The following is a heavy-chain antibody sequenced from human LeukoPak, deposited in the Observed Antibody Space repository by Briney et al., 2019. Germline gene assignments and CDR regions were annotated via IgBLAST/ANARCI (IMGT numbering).Heavy chain of an antibody. V-gene: IGHV1-18*01. D-gene: IGHD1-26*01. Sequence: GASVKVSCKASGYTFTSYGISWVRQAPGQGLEWMGWISAYSGNTNYAQKLQGRVTMTRDTSTSTVYMELSSLRSEDTAVYYCARAESGSYLDWFDPWGQGTLVTVSS. CDR3: ARAESGSYLDWFDP. CDR1: GYTFTSYG. CDR2: ISAYSGNT. J-gene: IGHJ5*02.